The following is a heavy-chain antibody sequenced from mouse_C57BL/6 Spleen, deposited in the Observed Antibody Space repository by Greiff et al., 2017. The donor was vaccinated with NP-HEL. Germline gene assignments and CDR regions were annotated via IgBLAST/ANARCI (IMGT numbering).Heavy chain of an antibody. D-gene: IGHD2-3*01. CDR2: IDPNSGGT. Sequence: QVQLQQPGAELVKPGASVKLSCKASGYTFTSYWMHWVKQRPGRGLEWIGRIDPNSGGTKYNEKFKSKATLTVDKPSSTAYMQLSSLTAEDSAVYYCARYSNDGYYVGAMDYWGQGTSVTVSS. V-gene: IGHV1-72*01. CDR1: GYTFTSYW. CDR3: ARYSNDGYYVGAMDY. J-gene: IGHJ4*01.